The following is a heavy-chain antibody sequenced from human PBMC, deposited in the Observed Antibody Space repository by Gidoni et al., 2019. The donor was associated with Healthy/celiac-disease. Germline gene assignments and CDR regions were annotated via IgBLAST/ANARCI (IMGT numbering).Heavy chain of an antibody. Sequence: QLQLQESGPGLVKPSETLSLTCTVSGGSIRSSSYYWGWIRKPPGKGREWIGSIYYSGGTYYNPSLKSRVTISVDTSKNQFSLKLSSVTAADTAVYYCARPLGGDLLIRAFDIWGQGTMVTVSS. CDR3: ARPLGGDLLIRAFDI. V-gene: IGHV4-39*01. CDR1: GGSIRSSSYY. D-gene: IGHD3-16*01. CDR2: IYYSGGT. J-gene: IGHJ3*02.